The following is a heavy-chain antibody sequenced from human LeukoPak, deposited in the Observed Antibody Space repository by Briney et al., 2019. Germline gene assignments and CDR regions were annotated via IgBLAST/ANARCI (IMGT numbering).Heavy chain of an antibody. CDR1: GFTFDDYA. V-gene: IGHV3-43*02. D-gene: IGHD1-14*01. CDR3: AKDKTRGPGDY. CDR2: ISEDGGDT. J-gene: IGHJ4*02. Sequence: GGSLRLSCAASGFTFDDYAMHWVRQAPGKGLECVSLISEDGGDTWYADSVRGRFTISRDNSKNSLYLQMNSLRAEDTAFYYCAKDKTRGPGDYWGQGTLVTVSS.